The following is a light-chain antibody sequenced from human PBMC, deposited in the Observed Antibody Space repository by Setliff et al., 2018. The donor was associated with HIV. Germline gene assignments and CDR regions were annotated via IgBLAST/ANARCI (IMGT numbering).Light chain of an antibody. CDR3: SSYAGRNNYV. CDR1: CNDIGFYDY. J-gene: IGLJ1*01. V-gene: IGLV2-8*01. Sequence: QSALTQPPSASGSVGQSVTISCTGTCNDIGFYDYVSWYQQHPGKAPKLMIYEVSKRPSGVPDRFSGSKSVNTASLTVSGLQAEDEADYYCSSYAGRNNYVFGTGTKVTVL. CDR2: EVS.